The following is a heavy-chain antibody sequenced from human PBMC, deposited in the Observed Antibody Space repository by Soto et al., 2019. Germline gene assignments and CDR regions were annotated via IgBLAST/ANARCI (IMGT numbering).Heavy chain of an antibody. V-gene: IGHV3-7*05. CDR1: GFALSNYW. CDR2: IKQDGSEK. Sequence: EVQLVESGGGLVQPGESLRLSCVASGFALSNYWINWVRQAPGKGLEWVANIKQDGSEKNDVDSVKGRFTISRDNARNSLYLKMNSLRAEDTAAYYCATETSTWGCWGQGTLVTVSS. CDR3: ATETSTWGC. J-gene: IGHJ4*02. D-gene: IGHD7-27*01.